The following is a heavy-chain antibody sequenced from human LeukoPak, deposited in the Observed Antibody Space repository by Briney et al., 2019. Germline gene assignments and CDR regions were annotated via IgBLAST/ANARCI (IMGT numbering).Heavy chain of an antibody. D-gene: IGHD3-10*01. CDR1: GFTFSSYA. V-gene: IGHV3-23*01. CDR3: AKSVVRGGHCADY. CDR2: ISGSGGST. J-gene: IGHJ4*02. Sequence: GGSLRLSCAASGFTFSSYAMSWARQAPGKGLEWVSAISGSGGSTYYADSVKGRFTISRDNSKNTLYLQMNSLRAEDTAVYYCAKSVVRGGHCADYWGQGTLVTVSS.